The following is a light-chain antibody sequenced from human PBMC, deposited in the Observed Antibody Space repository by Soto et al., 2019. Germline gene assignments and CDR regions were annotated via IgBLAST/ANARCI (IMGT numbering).Light chain of an antibody. CDR1: SGHSSYA. Sequence: QSVLTQSPSASASLGASVKLTCTLSSGHSSYAIAWHQQQPEKGPRFLMKLNSDGSHSKGDGLSDRFSGSSSGAERYLTISSLQSEDEADYYCQTWGADSVIFGGGTKLTVL. V-gene: IGLV4-69*01. J-gene: IGLJ2*01. CDR2: LNSDGSH. CDR3: QTWGADSVI.